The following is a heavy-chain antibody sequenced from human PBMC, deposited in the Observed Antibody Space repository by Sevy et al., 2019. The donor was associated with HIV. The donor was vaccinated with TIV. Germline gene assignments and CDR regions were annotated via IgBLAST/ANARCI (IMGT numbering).Heavy chain of an antibody. CDR1: GFIFSSYG. CDR3: AKTPHPAVTISYGLDV. D-gene: IGHD4-17*01. V-gene: IGHV3-30*02. Sequence: GGSLRLSCAASGFIFSSYGMHWVRQAPGKGLEWLTFIRNDGSNKYYADSVKGRFTISRDNSKNMVYLQMNSLRTEDTAVYYCAKTPHPAVTISYGLDVWGQGTTVTVSS. J-gene: IGHJ6*02. CDR2: IRNDGSNK.